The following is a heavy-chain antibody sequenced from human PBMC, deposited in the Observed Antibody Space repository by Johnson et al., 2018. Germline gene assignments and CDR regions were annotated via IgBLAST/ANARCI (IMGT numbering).Heavy chain of an antibody. CDR1: GFTFSSYA. D-gene: IGHD1-7*01. Sequence: VQLVQSGGGLVQPGGSLRLSCAASGFTFSSYAMSWVRQAPGKGLEWVSAISGSGGSTYYAASVKSRFTISRDNSKNTLYLQMNSLRAEDTAVYYCARDQLQYYYYYMDVLGKGTTVTVSS. J-gene: IGHJ6*03. CDR3: ARDQLQYYYYYMDV. CDR2: ISGSGGST. V-gene: IGHV3-23*04.